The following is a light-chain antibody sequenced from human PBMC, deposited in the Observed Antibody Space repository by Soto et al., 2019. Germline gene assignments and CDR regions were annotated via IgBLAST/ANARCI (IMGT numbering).Light chain of an antibody. CDR2: DAS. CDR3: QQYGSSPWT. V-gene: IGKV3-20*01. J-gene: IGKJ1*01. Sequence: DTVLTQSPGTLSLSPGERATLSCRASQSVSSSYLVWYQQKPGQTPRLLIYDASSRATGIPDRFSGSGSGTDFTLTISRLEPEDFAVYYCQQYGSSPWTFGQGTKVEIK. CDR1: QSVSSSY.